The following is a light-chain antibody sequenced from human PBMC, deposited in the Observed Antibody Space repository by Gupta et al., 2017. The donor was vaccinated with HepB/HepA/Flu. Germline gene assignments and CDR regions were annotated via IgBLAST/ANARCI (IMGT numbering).Light chain of an antibody. CDR3: MQALQTPT. Sequence: DIVMIQSPLSLPVTPGEPASISCRSSQSLLHSNGYYYLDWYLQKPGQSPQLLIYLGSNRASGVPDMFSGSGSGTDFTLKISRVEAEDVGVYYCMQALQTPTFGQGTKVEIK. CDR2: LGS. V-gene: IGKV2-28*01. J-gene: IGKJ1*01. CDR1: QSLLHSNGYYY.